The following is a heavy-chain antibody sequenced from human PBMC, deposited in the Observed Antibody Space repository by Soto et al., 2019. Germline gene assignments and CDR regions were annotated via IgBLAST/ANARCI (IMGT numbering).Heavy chain of an antibody. CDR1: GFTFSSYA. D-gene: IGHD3-9*01. J-gene: IGHJ4*02. CDR3: AKQLRYFDWHTTIDY. Sequence: GGSLRLSCAASGFTFSSYAMSWVRQAPGKGLEWVSAISGSGGSTYYADSVKGRFTISRDNSKNTLYLQMNSLRAEDTAVYYCAKQLRYFDWHTTIDYWGQGTLVTVSS. CDR2: ISGSGGST. V-gene: IGHV3-23*01.